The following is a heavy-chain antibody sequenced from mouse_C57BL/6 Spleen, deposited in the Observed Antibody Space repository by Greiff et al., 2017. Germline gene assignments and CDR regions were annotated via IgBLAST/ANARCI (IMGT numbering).Heavy chain of an antibody. D-gene: IGHD1-1*01. J-gene: IGHJ4*01. V-gene: IGHV1-74*01. CDR3: AIGSSPYYYAMDY. Sequence: VKLQQPGAELVEPGASVKVSCKASGYTFTSYWMHWVKQRPGQGLEWIGRIHPSDSDTNYNQKFKGKATLTVDKSSSTAYMQLSSLTSEDSAVYYCAIGSSPYYYAMDYWGQGTSVTVSS. CDR2: IHPSDSDT. CDR1: GYTFTSYW.